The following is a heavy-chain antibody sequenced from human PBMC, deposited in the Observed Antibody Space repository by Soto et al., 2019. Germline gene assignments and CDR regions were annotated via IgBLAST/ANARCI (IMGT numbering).Heavy chain of an antibody. CDR1: GFTFSSYA. D-gene: IGHD3-22*01. J-gene: IGHJ3*02. CDR2: ISYDGSNK. Sequence: QVQLVESGGGVVQPGRSLRLSCAASGFTFSSYAMHWVRQAPGKGLEWVAVISYDGSNKYYADSVKGRFTISRDNSKNTLYLQMNSLRAEDTAVYYCARELVTLITMILVPKVFDIWGQGTMVTVSS. CDR3: ARELVTLITMILVPKVFDI. V-gene: IGHV3-30-3*01.